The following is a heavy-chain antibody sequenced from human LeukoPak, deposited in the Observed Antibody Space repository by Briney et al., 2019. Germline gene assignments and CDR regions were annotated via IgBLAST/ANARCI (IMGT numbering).Heavy chain of an antibody. CDR2: IYYSGST. D-gene: IGHD3-22*01. CDR1: GGSISSYY. J-gene: IGHJ3*01. CDR3: ASDSISMNAFDA. V-gene: IGHV4-59*01. Sequence: SETLPLTCTVSGGSISSYYWSWIRQPPGKGLEWIGYIYYSGSTNYNPSLKSRVTISVDTSKNQFSLKLSSVTAADTAVYYCASDSISMNAFDAWGQGTMVTVSS.